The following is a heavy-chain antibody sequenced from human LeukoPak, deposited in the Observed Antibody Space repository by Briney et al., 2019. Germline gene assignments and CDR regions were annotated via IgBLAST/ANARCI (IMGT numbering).Heavy chain of an antibody. D-gene: IGHD2-2*01. CDR1: GFTFSGAW. Sequence: GGSLRLSCAASGFTFSGAWMHWVRQAPGKGLMWVSRINDDGSSTRHADSVKGRFTISRDNAKNTLELQMNSLRAEDTAVYYCARVSGPGMNEYYHLWGQGTLVTVSS. V-gene: IGHV3-74*01. J-gene: IGHJ4*02. CDR2: INDDGSST. CDR3: ARVSGPGMNEYYHL.